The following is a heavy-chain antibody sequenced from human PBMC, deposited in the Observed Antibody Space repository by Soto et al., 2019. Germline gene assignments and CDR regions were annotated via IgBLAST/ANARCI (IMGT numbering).Heavy chain of an antibody. CDR2: VYYRGST. V-gene: IGHV4-39*07. Sequence: SETLSLTCTVSGGSISSSSYYWGWIRQPPGKGLEWIGTVYYRGSTYYNPSLKSRVTISVDTSKNQFSLKLSSVNAADTAVYYCARGQLWKNYYYYGMDVWGQGTTVTVSS. D-gene: IGHD5-18*01. CDR1: GGSISSSSYY. J-gene: IGHJ6*02. CDR3: ARGQLWKNYYYYGMDV.